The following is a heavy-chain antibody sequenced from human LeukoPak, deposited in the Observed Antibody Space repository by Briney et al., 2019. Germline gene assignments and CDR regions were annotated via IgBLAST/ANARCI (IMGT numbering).Heavy chain of an antibody. CDR3: ARGLQVIYGMDV. V-gene: IGHV3-33*01. CDR1: GFTFSSYG. Sequence: SCKASGFTFSSYGMNWVRQAPGKGLEWVAVIWYDGSNKYYADSVKGRFTISRDNSKNTLYLQMNSLRAEDTAVYYCARGLQVIYGMDVWGKGTTVTVSS. J-gene: IGHJ6*04. D-gene: IGHD2-21*01. CDR2: IWYDGSNK.